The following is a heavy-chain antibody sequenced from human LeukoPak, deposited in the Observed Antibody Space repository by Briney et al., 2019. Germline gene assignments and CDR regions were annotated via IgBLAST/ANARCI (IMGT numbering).Heavy chain of an antibody. CDR1: GFTFSSYE. CDR3: ARTSSGWYDY. Sequence: GGSXRLSCAASGFTFSSYEMNWVRQXPGKGQEWVSYISSSGSTIYYADSVKGRFTISRDNAKNSLYLQMNSLRAEDTAVYYCARTSSGWYDYWGQGTLVTVSS. J-gene: IGHJ4*02. D-gene: IGHD6-19*01. V-gene: IGHV3-48*03. CDR2: ISSSGSTI.